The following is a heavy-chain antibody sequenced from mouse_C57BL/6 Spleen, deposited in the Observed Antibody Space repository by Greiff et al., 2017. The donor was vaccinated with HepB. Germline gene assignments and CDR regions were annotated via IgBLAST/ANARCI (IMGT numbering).Heavy chain of an antibody. Sequence: VQLQQSGPGLVKPSQSLSLTCSVTGYSITSGYYWNWIRQFPGNKLEWMGYISYDGSNNYNPSLKNRISITRDTSKNQFFLKLNSVTTEDTATYYCARGGSGYPFAYWGQGTLVTVSA. V-gene: IGHV3-6*01. CDR1: GYSITSGYY. J-gene: IGHJ3*01. CDR2: ISYDGSN. CDR3: ARGGSGYPFAY. D-gene: IGHD3-2*02.